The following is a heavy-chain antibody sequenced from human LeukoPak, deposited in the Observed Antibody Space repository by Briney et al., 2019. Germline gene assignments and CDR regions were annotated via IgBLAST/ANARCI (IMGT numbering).Heavy chain of an antibody. D-gene: IGHD3-10*01. Sequence: PGGSLRLSCAASGFTFSNAWMSWVRQAPGKGLEWVGRIKSKTDGGTTDYAAPVKGRFTISRDDSKNTLYLQMNSLKTEDTAVYYCTSYQWFGPYAFDIWGQGTRVTVSS. CDR1: GFTFSNAW. V-gene: IGHV3-15*01. CDR3: TSYQWFGPYAFDI. J-gene: IGHJ3*02. CDR2: IKSKTDGGTT.